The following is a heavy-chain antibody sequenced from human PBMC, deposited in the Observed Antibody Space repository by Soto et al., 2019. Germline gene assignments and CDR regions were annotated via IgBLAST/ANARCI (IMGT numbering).Heavy chain of an antibody. CDR2: ISGVRDYI. V-gene: IGHV3-21*01. D-gene: IGHD3-10*01. CDR3: ASEGVHNYTENYFDY. CDR1: GFTFSYYP. J-gene: IGHJ4*02. Sequence: EVQLVESGGGLVNPGGSLRLSCAASGFTFSYYPLHWVRRAPGKGLEWVSSISGVRDYIRYADSVKGRFVISRDNAKTSLYLQMNSLTAENTAVYYCASEGVHNYTENYFDYWGQGTLVTVSS.